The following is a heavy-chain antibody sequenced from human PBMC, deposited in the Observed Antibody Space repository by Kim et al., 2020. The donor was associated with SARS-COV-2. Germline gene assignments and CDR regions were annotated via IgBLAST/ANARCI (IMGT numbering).Heavy chain of an antibody. CDR2: IYHNGDA. Sequence: SETLSLTCTVSGATIRSGSYYWGWIRQSPGKGPEWIGSIYHNGDADYNPSLKSRFTISIDTSKNMFSLTLTSPTAADTAVYHCSRVRSGRAQGWFHPWG. D-gene: IGHD2-15*01. V-gene: IGHV4-39*07. CDR3: SRVRSGRAQGWFHP. CDR1: GATIRSGSYY. J-gene: IGHJ5*02.